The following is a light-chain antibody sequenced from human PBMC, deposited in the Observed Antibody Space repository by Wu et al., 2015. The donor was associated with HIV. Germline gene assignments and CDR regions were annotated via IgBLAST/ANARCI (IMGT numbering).Light chain of an antibody. CDR1: QAIRNS. CDR3: QKYNTAPWT. J-gene: IGKJ1*01. Sequence: DIQMTQSPSSLSASVGDKVTLTCRASQAIRNSVAWLQQRPGQAPKLLLYAASTLESGVPSRFSGTGYGTDFTLTISGLQPEDFATYYCQKYNTAPWTFGQGTKVEIK. CDR2: AAS. V-gene: IGKV1-NL1*01.